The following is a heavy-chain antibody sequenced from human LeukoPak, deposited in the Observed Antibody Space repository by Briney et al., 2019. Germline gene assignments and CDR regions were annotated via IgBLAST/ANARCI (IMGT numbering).Heavy chain of an antibody. D-gene: IGHD2-15*01. CDR3: ARDVGGGLDY. CDR1: GYTFTSYD. J-gene: IGHJ4*02. CDR2: INPNSGGT. Sequence: ASVKVSCKASGYTFTSYDINWVRQAPGQGLEWMGRINPNSGGTNYAQKFQGRVTMTRDTSISTAYMELSRLRSDDTAVYYCARDVGGGLDYWGQGTLVTVSS. V-gene: IGHV1-2*06.